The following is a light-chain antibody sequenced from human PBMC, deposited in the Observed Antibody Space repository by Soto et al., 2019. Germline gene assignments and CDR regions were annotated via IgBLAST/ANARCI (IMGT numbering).Light chain of an antibody. Sequence: QSALTQPPSASGTPEQRVTISCSGSSSNIGSDYVYWYQQFPGTAPKLLIYRNNQRPSGVPDRFSGSKSGTSASLAISGLRSEDEADYDCAAWDDILSGYVFGTGTKVTVL. CDR3: AAWDDILSGYV. V-gene: IGLV1-47*01. CDR2: RNN. CDR1: SSNIGSDY. J-gene: IGLJ1*01.